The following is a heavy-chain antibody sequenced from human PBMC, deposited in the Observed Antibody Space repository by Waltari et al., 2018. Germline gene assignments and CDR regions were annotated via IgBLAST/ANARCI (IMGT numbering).Heavy chain of an antibody. CDR3: ARRYCSGGSCTFDY. D-gene: IGHD2-15*01. CDR1: GYSISSGYY. J-gene: IGHJ4*02. V-gene: IGHV4-38-2*01. CDR2: IYHSGST. Sequence: QVQLQESGPGLVKPSETLSLTCAVSGYSISSGYYWGWIRQPPGKGLEWIGSIYHSGSTYDNPSLKSRVTISVDTSKNQFALKLSAVTAADTAVYYCARRYCSGGSCTFDYWGQGTLVTVSS.